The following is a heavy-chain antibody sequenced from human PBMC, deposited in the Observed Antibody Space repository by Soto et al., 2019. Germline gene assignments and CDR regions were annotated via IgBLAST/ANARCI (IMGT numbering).Heavy chain of an antibody. CDR1: GFTFSSYS. CDR2: ISSSSSTI. J-gene: IGHJ4*02. V-gene: IGHV3-48*02. Sequence: GGSLRLSCAASGFTFSSYSMNWVRQAPGKGLEWVSYISSSSSTIYYADSVKGRFTISRDNAKNSLYLQMNSLRDEDTAVYYCARDQNYYYSSGYPIPGIDYWGQGTLVTVSS. D-gene: IGHD3-22*01. CDR3: ARDQNYYYSSGYPIPGIDY.